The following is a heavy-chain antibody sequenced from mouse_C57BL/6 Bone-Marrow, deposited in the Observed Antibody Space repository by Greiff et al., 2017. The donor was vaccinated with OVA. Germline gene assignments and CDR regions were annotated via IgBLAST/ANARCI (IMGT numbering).Heavy chain of an antibody. CDR3: AREGDGSPWFAY. Sequence: ESGPGMVKPSQSLSLTCTVTGYSITSGYDWHWIRHFPGNKLEWMGYIRYSGSTNYNPSLKSRISITHDTSKNHFFLKLNSVTTEDTATYYCAREGDGSPWFAYWGQGTLVTVSA. V-gene: IGHV3-1*01. CDR1: GYSITSGYD. J-gene: IGHJ3*01. D-gene: IGHD2-3*01. CDR2: IRYSGST.